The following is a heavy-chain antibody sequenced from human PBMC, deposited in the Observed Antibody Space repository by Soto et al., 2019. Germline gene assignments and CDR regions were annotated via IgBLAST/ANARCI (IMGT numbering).Heavy chain of an antibody. Sequence: PGGSLRLSCAASGFTFSSYWMSWVRQAPGKRLEWVANIKQDGGDKYSVDSVKGRFTISRDNAKNSLYLQMNSLRDEDTAVYYCARGLYSSRRDIFVSGAAEFDYWGQGTLVTVSS. CDR1: GFTFSSYW. J-gene: IGHJ4*02. V-gene: IGHV3-7*03. CDR3: ARGLYSSRRDIFVSGAAEFDY. CDR2: IKQDGGDK. D-gene: IGHD6-13*01.